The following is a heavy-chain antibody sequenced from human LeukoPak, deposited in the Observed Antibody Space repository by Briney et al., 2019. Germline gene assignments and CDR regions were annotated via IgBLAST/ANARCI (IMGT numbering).Heavy chain of an antibody. CDR1: GFTFSTYA. V-gene: IGHV3-23*01. CDR3: AKDASSGWPNWFDP. CDR2: ISGSGGST. J-gene: IGHJ5*02. D-gene: IGHD6-19*01. Sequence: GRSLRLSCAASGFTFSTYAMTWVRQAPGKGLEWVSAISGSGGSTYYADSVKGRFTISRDNSKNMLYLQMNSLRAEDTAVYYCAKDASSGWPNWFDPWGQGTLVTVSS.